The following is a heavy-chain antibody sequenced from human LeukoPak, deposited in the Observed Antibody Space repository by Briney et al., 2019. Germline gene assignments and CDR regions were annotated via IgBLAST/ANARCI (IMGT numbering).Heavy chain of an antibody. Sequence: GGSLRLACAASGFTFDDYAMHWVRQAPGKGLEWVSGISWNSGSIGYADSVKGRFTISRDNAKNSLYLQMNSLRAEDTALYYCAKGEDSSGWFSFDYWGQGTLVTVSS. CDR1: GFTFDDYA. D-gene: IGHD6-19*01. CDR3: AKGEDSSGWFSFDY. J-gene: IGHJ4*02. CDR2: ISWNSGSI. V-gene: IGHV3-9*01.